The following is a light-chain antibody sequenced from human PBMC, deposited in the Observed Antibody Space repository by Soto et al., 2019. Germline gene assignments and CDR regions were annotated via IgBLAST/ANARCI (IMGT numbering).Light chain of an antibody. J-gene: IGKJ3*01. CDR1: QSVSSTY. CDR3: QQYGSSPFT. V-gene: IGKV3-20*01. CDR2: GAS. Sequence: ETVMTQSPATLSVSPGERATVSYRASQSVSSTYLAWYQQKPGQAPRLLIYGASSRATGIPDRVSGSGSGTDFTLTISRLEPEDFAVYYCQQYGSSPFTFGPGTKVDI.